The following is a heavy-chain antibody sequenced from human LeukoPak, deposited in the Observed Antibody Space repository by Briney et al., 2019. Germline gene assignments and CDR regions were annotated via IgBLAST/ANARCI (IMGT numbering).Heavy chain of an antibody. J-gene: IGHJ4*02. D-gene: IGHD2-2*01. CDR2: IYHSGST. CDR1: GGSISSGGYS. CDR3: ARRSSTLDY. Sequence: SETLSLTCAVSGGSISSGGYSWSWIRQPPGKGLEWIGYIYHSGSTYYNPSLKSRVTILVDTSKNQFSLKLSSVTAADTAVYYCARRSSTLDYWGQGTLVTVSS. V-gene: IGHV4-30-2*01.